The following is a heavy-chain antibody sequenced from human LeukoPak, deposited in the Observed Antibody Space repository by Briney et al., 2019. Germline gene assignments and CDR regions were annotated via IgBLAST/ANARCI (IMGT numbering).Heavy chain of an antibody. J-gene: IGHJ6*03. V-gene: IGHV3-20*04. CDR2: INWNGGST. D-gene: IGHD3-10*01. Sequence: GGSLRLSCAASGFTFDDYGMSWVRQAPGKGLEWVSGINWNGGSTGYADSVKGRFTISRDNAKNSLYLQMNSLRAEDTALYYCARTYYYGSGSYYNDHYYYMDVWGKGTTVTVSS. CDR3: ARTYYYGSGSYYNDHYYYMDV. CDR1: GFTFDDYG.